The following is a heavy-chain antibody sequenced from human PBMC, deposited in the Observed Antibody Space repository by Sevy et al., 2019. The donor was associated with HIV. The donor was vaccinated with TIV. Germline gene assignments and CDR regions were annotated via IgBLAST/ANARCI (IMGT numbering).Heavy chain of an antibody. V-gene: IGHV3-48*02. CDR2: ISYTSTTI. CDR1: GFTFNTYN. Sequence: GGSLRLSCAVSGFTFNTYNMNWVRQAPGKGLEWVSYISYTSTTIYYADSVRGGLTISRDNAKNTLYLQMNSLIDEDTAVYYCASSDATSRFGYYYFAMDFWGQGTSVTVSS. D-gene: IGHD3-22*01. J-gene: IGHJ6*02. CDR3: ASSDATSRFGYYYFAMDF.